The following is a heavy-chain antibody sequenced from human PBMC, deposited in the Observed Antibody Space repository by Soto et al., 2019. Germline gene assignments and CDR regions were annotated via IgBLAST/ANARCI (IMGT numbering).Heavy chain of an antibody. CDR3: AREAGITMVRGAFNWFDP. D-gene: IGHD3-10*01. V-gene: IGHV3-11*05. J-gene: IGHJ5*02. Sequence: QVQLVGSGGGLVKPGGSLRLSCAASGFTFSDYYMSWIRQAPGKGLEWVSYISSSSSYTNYADSVKGRFTISRDNAKNSLYLQMNSLRAEDTAVYYCAREAGITMVRGAFNWFDPWGQGTLVTVSS. CDR1: GFTFSDYY. CDR2: ISSSSSYT.